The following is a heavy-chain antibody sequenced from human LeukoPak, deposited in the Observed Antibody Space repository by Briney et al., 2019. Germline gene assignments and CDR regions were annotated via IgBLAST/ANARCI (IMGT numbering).Heavy chain of an antibody. CDR2: IYTSGSI. CDR1: GGSISSYY. CDR3: AREALGYCSGGSCPYYFDY. D-gene: IGHD2-15*01. J-gene: IGHJ4*02. V-gene: IGHV4-4*07. Sequence: SETLSLTCTVSGGSISSYYWNWIRQPAGKGLEWIGRIYTSGSINHNPSLKSRVTMSVDTSKNQFSLKLSSVTAADTAVYYCAREALGYCSGGSCPYYFDYWGQGTLVTVSS.